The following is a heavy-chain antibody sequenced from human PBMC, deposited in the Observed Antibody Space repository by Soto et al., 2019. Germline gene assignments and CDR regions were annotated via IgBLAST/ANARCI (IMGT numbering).Heavy chain of an antibody. CDR1: GGTFSSYA. V-gene: IGHV1-69*01. CDR2: IIPIFGTA. D-gene: IGHD3-3*01. CDR3: ARGWGTIFGVVIEYYFDY. J-gene: IGHJ4*02. Sequence: QVQLVQSGAEVKKPGSSVKVSCKASGGTFSSYAISWVRQAPGQGLEWMGGIIPIFGTANYAQKFQGRVTTTADESTSTAYMELSSLRAEDTAVYYCARGWGTIFGVVIEYYFDYWGQGTLVTVSS.